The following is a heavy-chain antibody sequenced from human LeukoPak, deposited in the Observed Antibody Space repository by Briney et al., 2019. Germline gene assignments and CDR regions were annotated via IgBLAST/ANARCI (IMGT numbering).Heavy chain of an antibody. J-gene: IGHJ4*02. CDR2: INADGSTT. Sequence: PGGSLRLSCAASGSGSTFNNYWMHWVRQAPGKGLVWVSRINADGSTTSYADSVRGRFTISRDNAKNTLYLQMNSLRAEDTAVYYCATLISGWSLYWGQGTLVTVSS. CDR3: ATLISGWSLY. V-gene: IGHV3-74*01. CDR1: GSGSTFNNYW. D-gene: IGHD6-19*01.